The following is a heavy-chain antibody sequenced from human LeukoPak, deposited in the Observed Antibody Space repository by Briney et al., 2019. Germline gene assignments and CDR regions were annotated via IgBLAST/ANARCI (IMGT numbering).Heavy chain of an antibody. V-gene: IGHV3-13*01. D-gene: IGHD3-10*01. CDR2: ISSAGDT. CDR1: GFTFSSYD. J-gene: IGHJ4*02. CDR3: ARGTYDYASGTYYPPDY. Sequence: PGGSLRLSCAASGFTFSSYDMHWVRQGTGKGLEWVSAISSAGDTYYPDSVKGRFTTSRESAKNSLYLQMNSLRAGDTAVYYCARGTYDYASGTYYPPDYWGQGTLVTVSS.